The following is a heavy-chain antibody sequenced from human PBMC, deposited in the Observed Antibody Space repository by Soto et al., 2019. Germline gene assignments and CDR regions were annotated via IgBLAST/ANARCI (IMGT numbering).Heavy chain of an antibody. CDR1: GVSISSSSYY. Sequence: PSETLSLTCTVSGVSISSSSYYWGWIRQPPGKGLEGIGSIDYSGSTYFDPSLKRLVTISVDTTKNQFSQKLSSVTAANTAVYYCASLAHTPHTVQFDYWGQGTLVTVSS. J-gene: IGHJ4*02. CDR2: IDYSGST. V-gene: IGHV4-39*01. CDR3: ASLAHTPHTVQFDY. D-gene: IGHD4-4*01.